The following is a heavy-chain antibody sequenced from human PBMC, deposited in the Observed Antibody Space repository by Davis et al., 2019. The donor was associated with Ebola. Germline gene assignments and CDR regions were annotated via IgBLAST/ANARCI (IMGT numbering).Heavy chain of an antibody. D-gene: IGHD4-17*01. V-gene: IGHV3-21*01. CDR3: ARDESTVTTYWFDP. CDR2: ISSDSDYI. CDR1: GFTFSTYS. J-gene: IGHJ5*02. Sequence: PGGSLRLSCAASGFTFSTYSMSWVRQAPGKGLEWVSSISSDSDYIYYADSVKGRFTISRDNAKNSLYLQMNSLRAEDTAVYYCARDESTVTTYWFDPWGQGTLVTVSS.